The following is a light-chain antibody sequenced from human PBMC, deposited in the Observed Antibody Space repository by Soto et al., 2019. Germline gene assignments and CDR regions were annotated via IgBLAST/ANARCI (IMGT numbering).Light chain of an antibody. V-gene: IGKV1-33*01. Sequence: DIQMTQSAPSLSASVGDRFTMAFQASHDIGNSLNWYQDKPGQAPKLVIYDAYNLQSGVPSRFSGSGSGTDFTLTISSLQPDDFATYYCQHYNSYSEAFGQGTNVDI. J-gene: IGKJ1*01. CDR2: DAY. CDR3: QHYNSYSEA. CDR1: HDIGNS.